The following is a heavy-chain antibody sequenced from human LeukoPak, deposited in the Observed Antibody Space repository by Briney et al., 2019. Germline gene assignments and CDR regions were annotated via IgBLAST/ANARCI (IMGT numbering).Heavy chain of an antibody. D-gene: IGHD6-13*01. V-gene: IGHV3-48*01. CDR1: GLTFSSHS. J-gene: IGHJ4*02. CDR2: ISSSSSTI. CDR3: ARGKQQLVRYYFDY. Sequence: PGGSLRLSCAVSGLTFSSHSMNWVRQAPGKGLEWLSHISSSSSTIYYADSVKGRFTISRDNSKNTLYLQMGSLRAEDMAVYYCARGKQQLVRYYFDYWGQGTLVTVSS.